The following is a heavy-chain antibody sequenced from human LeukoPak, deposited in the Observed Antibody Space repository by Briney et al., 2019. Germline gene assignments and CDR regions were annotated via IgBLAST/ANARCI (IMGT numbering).Heavy chain of an antibody. J-gene: IGHJ6*02. Sequence: GASVKVSCKASGYTFTSYGISWVRQAPGQGLEWMGWISAYNGNTNYAQKLQGRVTMSTDTSTSTAYMELRSLRSDDTAVYYCARVRIAAAGTEYYYYYYGMDVWGQGTTVTVSS. D-gene: IGHD6-13*01. CDR2: ISAYNGNT. V-gene: IGHV1-18*01. CDR1: GYTFTSYG. CDR3: ARVRIAAAGTEYYYYYYGMDV.